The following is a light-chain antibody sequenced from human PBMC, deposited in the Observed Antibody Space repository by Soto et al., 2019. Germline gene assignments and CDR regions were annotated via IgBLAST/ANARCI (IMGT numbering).Light chain of an antibody. CDR3: QQYGSSET. CDR2: GAS. V-gene: IGKV3-20*01. Sequence: EIVLTQSPGTLSLSPGERATLSCRASQSVSSSYIAWYQQKPGQAPRLLIYGASSRATGIPDRFSGSGSGTDFTLTISRLEPEDFAVYYCQQYGSSETFGQGTKV. J-gene: IGKJ1*01. CDR1: QSVSSSY.